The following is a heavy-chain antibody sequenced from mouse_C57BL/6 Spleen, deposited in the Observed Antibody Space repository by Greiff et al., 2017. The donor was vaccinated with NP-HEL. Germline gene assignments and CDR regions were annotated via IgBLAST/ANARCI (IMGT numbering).Heavy chain of an antibody. D-gene: IGHD2-4*01. J-gene: IGHJ4*01. CDR2: IYPGDGDT. CDR3: AREIYYDYGWAMDY. Sequence: VQLQQSGPELVKPGASVKISCKASGYAFSSSWMNWVKQRPGKGLEWIGRIYPGDGDTNYNGKFKGKATLTADKSYSTAYMQVSSLTSEDSAVYFCAREIYYDYGWAMDYWGQGTSVTVSS. V-gene: IGHV1-82*01. CDR1: GYAFSSSW.